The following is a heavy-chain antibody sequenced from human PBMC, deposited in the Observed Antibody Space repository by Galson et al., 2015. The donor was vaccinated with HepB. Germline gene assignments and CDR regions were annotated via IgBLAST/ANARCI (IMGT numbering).Heavy chain of an antibody. Sequence: SVKVSCKASGYTFTSYAMNWVRQAPGQGLEWMGWINTNTGNPTYAQGFTGRFVFSLDTSVSTAYLQISSLKAEDTAVYYCARDPILIDYGGNSGFDYWGQGTLVTVSP. V-gene: IGHV7-4-1*02. CDR2: INTNTGNP. D-gene: IGHD4-23*01. J-gene: IGHJ4*02. CDR1: GYTFTSYA. CDR3: ARDPILIDYGGNSGFDY.